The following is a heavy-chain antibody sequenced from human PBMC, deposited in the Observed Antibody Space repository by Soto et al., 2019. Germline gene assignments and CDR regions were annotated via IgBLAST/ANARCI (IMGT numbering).Heavy chain of an antibody. D-gene: IGHD2-2*01. Sequence: GASVKVSCKASGGTFSSYAISWVRQAPGQGLEWMGGIIPIFGTANYAQKFQGRVTITADESTSTAYMELSSLRSEDTAVYYCARMVVELPAGGKVYYNSMDAWGQGTMVTVSS. CDR3: ARMVVELPAGGKVYYNSMDA. J-gene: IGHJ6*02. CDR2: IIPIFGTA. V-gene: IGHV1-69*13. CDR1: GGTFSSYA.